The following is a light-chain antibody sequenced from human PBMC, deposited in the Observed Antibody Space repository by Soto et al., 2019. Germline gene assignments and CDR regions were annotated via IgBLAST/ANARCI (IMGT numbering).Light chain of an antibody. V-gene: IGKV3D-11*01. CDR1: QGVSSSY. CDR3: QQRSNWIT. Sequence: EILFTQSPCTLSLSPGERATLSCRASQGVSSSYLAWYQQKPGQATRLLIYDASNRATGIPARFSGSGSGTDFTLTISSLEPEDFAVYYCQQRSNWITFGQGTRLEIK. J-gene: IGKJ5*01. CDR2: DAS.